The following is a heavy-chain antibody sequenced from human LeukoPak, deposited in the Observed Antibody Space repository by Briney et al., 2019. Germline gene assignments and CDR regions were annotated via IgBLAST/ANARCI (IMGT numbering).Heavy chain of an antibody. J-gene: IGHJ4*02. CDR1: GSSISSYY. Sequence: SETLSLTCTVSGSSISSYYWSWIRQPPGKGLEWIGYIYTSGSTNYNPSLKSRVTISVDTSKNQFSLKLSSVTAADTAVYYCARRSGSRFDYWGQGTLVTVSS. CDR3: ARRSGSRFDY. CDR2: IYTSGST. V-gene: IGHV4-4*09. D-gene: IGHD2-15*01.